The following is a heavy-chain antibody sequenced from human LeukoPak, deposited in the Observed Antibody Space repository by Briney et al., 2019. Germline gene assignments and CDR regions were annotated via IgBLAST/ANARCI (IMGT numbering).Heavy chain of an antibody. J-gene: IGHJ4*02. CDR1: AFTFSSYG. CDR2: IRYDGSNK. CDR3: AKDRTAYYFDY. V-gene: IGHV3-30*02. Sequence: PGGSLRLSCAASAFTFSSYGMHWVRQAPGKGLEWVAFIRYDGSNKYYADSVKGRFTISRDNSKNTLYLQMNSLRAEDTAVYYCAKDRTAYYFDYWGQGTLVTVSS. D-gene: IGHD1-14*01.